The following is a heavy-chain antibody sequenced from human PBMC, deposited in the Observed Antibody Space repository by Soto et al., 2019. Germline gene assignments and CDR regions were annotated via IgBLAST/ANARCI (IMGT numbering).Heavy chain of an antibody. CDR3: ARLEHVGSGWYLGFDY. J-gene: IGHJ4*02. Sequence: KFQGRVTITRDTSASTAYMELSSLRSEDTAVYYCARLEHVGSGWYLGFDYWGQGTLVTVSS. V-gene: IGHV1-3*01. D-gene: IGHD6-19*01.